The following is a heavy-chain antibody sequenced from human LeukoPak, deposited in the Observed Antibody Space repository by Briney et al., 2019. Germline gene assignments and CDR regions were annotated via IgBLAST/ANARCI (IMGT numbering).Heavy chain of an antibody. Sequence: GGSLRLSCAASGFTVSDFWMIWVRQAPGRGLEWVGHIRTKTEGGTTQYAAPVKGRFTVSRDDSKNTVYLQMDSLQTDDTAVYYCVKRWFDPWGQGALVTVSS. V-gene: IGHV3-15*01. J-gene: IGHJ5*02. CDR1: GFTVSDFW. CDR2: IRTKTEGGTT. CDR3: VKRWFDP.